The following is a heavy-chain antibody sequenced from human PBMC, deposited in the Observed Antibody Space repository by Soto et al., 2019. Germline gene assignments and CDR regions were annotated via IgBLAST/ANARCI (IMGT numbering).Heavy chain of an antibody. CDR1: GFTFSSYW. Sequence: EVQLVESGGGLVQPGGSLRLSCVASGFTFSSYWMSWVRQAPGKGLEWVANIKQDGSEKYYVDSVKGRFTISRDNAKNSLYLQMHSLRAEDTAVYYCAREGPHYDRSGYYYSVDYWGQGTLVTVSS. CDR3: AREGPHYDRSGYYYSVDY. J-gene: IGHJ4*02. V-gene: IGHV3-7*01. D-gene: IGHD3-22*01. CDR2: IKQDGSEK.